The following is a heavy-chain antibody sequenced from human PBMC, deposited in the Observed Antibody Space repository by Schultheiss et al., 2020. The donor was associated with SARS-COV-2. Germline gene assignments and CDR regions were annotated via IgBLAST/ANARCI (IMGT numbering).Heavy chain of an antibody. V-gene: IGHV4-31*03. CDR1: GGSISSGGYY. CDR2: IYYSGST. D-gene: IGHD3-22*01. CDR3: ARHRDHYDSSGYEFDP. J-gene: IGHJ5*02. Sequence: SETLSLTCTVSGGSISSGGYYWSWIRQHPGKGLEWIGYIYYSGSTYYNPSLKSRVTISVDTSKNQFSLKLSSVTAADTAVYYCARHRDHYDSSGYEFDPWGQGTLVTVSS.